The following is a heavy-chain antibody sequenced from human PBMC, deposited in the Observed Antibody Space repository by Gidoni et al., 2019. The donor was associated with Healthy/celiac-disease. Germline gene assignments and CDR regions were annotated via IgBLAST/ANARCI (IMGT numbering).Heavy chain of an antibody. Sequence: EVQLVQSGAEVKKPGESLKISCKGSGYSFTSYWIGWVRQMPGKGLEWMGIIYPGDSDTRYSPSFQGQVTISADKSISTAYLQWSSLKASDTAMYYCARQGLPTTVVTRWYYYGMDVWGQGTTVTVSS. V-gene: IGHV5-51*01. D-gene: IGHD4-17*01. CDR2: IYPGDSDT. CDR1: GYSFTSYW. CDR3: ARQGLPTTVVTRWYYYGMDV. J-gene: IGHJ6*02.